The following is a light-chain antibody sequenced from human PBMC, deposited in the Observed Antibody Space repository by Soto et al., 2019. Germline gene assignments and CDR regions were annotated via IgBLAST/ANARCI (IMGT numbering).Light chain of an antibody. Sequence: DIQMTQSPSTLSASVGDRVTVTCRASQSISGWLAWYQQKPGKAPELLISDASRLQSGVPSRFSGTGSGTEFTLTISSLQPDDFATYYCQHYYSYSSTFGQGTEVEIK. V-gene: IGKV1-5*01. CDR3: QHYYSYSST. J-gene: IGKJ1*01. CDR1: QSISGW. CDR2: DAS.